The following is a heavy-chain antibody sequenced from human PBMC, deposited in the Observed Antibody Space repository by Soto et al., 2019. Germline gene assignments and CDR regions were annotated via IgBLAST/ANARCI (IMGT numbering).Heavy chain of an antibody. CDR2: IIPIFGTA. Sequence: QVQLVQSGAEVKKPGSSVKVSCKASGGTFSSYAIGWVRQAPGQGLEWMGGIIPIFGTANYAQKFQGRVTITADESTSTAYMELSSLRSEDTAVYYCARAIRGYSYGQDHGAFDIWGQGTMVTVSS. CDR3: ARAIRGYSYGQDHGAFDI. CDR1: GGTFSSYA. V-gene: IGHV1-69*12. D-gene: IGHD5-18*01. J-gene: IGHJ3*02.